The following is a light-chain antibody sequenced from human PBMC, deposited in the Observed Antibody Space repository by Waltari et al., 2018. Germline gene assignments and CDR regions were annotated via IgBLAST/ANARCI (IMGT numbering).Light chain of an antibody. J-gene: IGLJ2*01. CDR1: LSNIDTHY. V-gene: IGLV1-47*01. CDR3: ATRDEGPTVV. CDR2: LTH. Sequence: QSVLPQPPSASGTPGQSVTISCSGSLSNIDTHYVYWYPQLPGTAPKLLIYLTHQRPSGVPDRFSAAKSGTSASLAISGLRFEDEGDYYCATRDEGPTVVFGGGTKVTVL.